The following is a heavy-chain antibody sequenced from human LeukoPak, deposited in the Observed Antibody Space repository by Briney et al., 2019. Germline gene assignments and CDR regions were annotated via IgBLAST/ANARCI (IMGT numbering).Heavy chain of an antibody. D-gene: IGHD3-22*01. CDR1: GFTFGDYA. CDR3: ARDSKYYDSSGYYYGPDY. V-gene: IGHV3-49*04. J-gene: IGHJ4*02. Sequence: GGSLRLSCTASGFTFGDYAMIWVRQAPGKGLEWVGFIRNKFYGGTTENAASVEGRFTISRDDSKSIAYLQMDNLKTEDTAVYYCARDSKYYDSSGYYYGPDYWGRGTLVTVSS. CDR2: IRNKFYGGTT.